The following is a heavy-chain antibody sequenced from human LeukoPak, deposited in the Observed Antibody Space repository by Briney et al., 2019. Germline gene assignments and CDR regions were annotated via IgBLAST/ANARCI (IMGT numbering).Heavy chain of an antibody. CDR1: GFSFSSNT. CDR2: ISNNGGRT. D-gene: IGHD2/OR15-2a*01. CDR3: ARDEDTSALSEY. J-gene: IGHJ4*02. Sequence: PGGSLRLSCAGSGFSFSSNTMSWVRQAPGRGLEWVSAISNNGGRTDYVDSVKGRFTISRDNSKSTLYLHMDSLRAEDTAVYYCARDEDTSALSEYWGQGTLVTVSS. V-gene: IGHV3-23*01.